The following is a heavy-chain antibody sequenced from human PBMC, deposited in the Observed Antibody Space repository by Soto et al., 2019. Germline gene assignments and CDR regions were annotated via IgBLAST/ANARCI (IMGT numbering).Heavy chain of an antibody. J-gene: IGHJ6*03. CDR3: ARGRQLGGYFDYYMDV. V-gene: IGHV1-18*01. CDR2: ISAYNGNT. Sequence: QVRLLQSGAEVKKPGASVKVSCKASGYTFTNYGIPRVRQAPARGVEWMGWISAYNGNTHHTQRLQRRVTTTTDSSTSTAYMGVRGLRSDDTAVYYCARGRQLGGYFDYYMDVWGKGTTVTVSS. D-gene: IGHD6-6*01. CDR1: GYTFTNYG.